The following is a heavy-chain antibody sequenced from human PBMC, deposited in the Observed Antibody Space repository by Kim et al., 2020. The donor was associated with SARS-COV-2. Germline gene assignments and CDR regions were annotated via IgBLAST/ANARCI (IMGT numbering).Heavy chain of an antibody. Sequence: GGSLRLSCTASGFTFGDYAMSWVRQAPGKGLEWVGFIRSKAYGGTTEYAASVKGRFTISRDDSKSIAYLQMNSLKTEDTAVYYCSRAQNLVRWAYYYYYYMDVWGKGTTVTVSS. J-gene: IGHJ6*03. CDR1: GFTFGDYA. D-gene: IGHD1-26*01. V-gene: IGHV3-49*04. CDR3: SRAQNLVRWAYYYYYYMDV. CDR2: IRSKAYGGTT.